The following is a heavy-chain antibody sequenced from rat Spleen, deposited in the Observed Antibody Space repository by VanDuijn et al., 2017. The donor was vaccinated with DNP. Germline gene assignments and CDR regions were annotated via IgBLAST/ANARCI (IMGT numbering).Heavy chain of an antibody. CDR3: ATSSYFGYDYGFAY. J-gene: IGHJ3*01. Sequence: EVQLVESGGGLVQPGRSLKLSCAASGFTFSDYNMAWVRQTPKKGLEWFASISYDGTNTYYRDSVRGRFTISRDYARSTLYLQMDSLRSEDTATYYCATSSYFGYDYGFAYWGQGTLVTVSS. CDR1: GFTFSDYN. D-gene: IGHD1-7*01. V-gene: IGHV5-7*01. CDR2: ISYDGTNT.